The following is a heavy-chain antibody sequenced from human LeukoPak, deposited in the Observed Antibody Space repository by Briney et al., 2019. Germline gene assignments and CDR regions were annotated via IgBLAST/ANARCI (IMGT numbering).Heavy chain of an antibody. V-gene: IGHV4-59*01. CDR2: IYYSGST. CDR3: ARGDVLLWFGEQGGAFDI. J-gene: IGHJ3*02. CDR1: GGSISSYY. Sequence: PSETLSLTCTVSGGSISSYYWSWIRQPPGKGLEWIGYIYYSGSTNYNPSLKSRVTISVDTSKNQFSLKLSSVTAADTAVYYCARGDVLLWFGEQGGAFDIWGQGTMVTVSS. D-gene: IGHD3-10*01.